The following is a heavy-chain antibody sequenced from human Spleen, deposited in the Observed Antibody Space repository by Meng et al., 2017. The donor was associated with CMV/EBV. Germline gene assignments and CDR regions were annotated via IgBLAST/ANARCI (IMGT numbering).Heavy chain of an antibody. Sequence: GGSLRLSCAASGFTFDDYAMHWVRQAPGKGLEWVSGISWNSGSIGYADSVKGRFTISRDNAKNSLYLQMNSLRAEDTALYYCTTDPLRFLEWLSSYYYYGMDVWGQGTTVTVSS. CDR2: ISWNSGSI. J-gene: IGHJ6*02. D-gene: IGHD3-3*01. V-gene: IGHV3-9*01. CDR1: GFTFDDYA. CDR3: TTDPLRFLEWLSSYYYYGMDV.